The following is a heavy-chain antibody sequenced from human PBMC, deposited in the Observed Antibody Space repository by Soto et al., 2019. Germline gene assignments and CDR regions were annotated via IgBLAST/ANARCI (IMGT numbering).Heavy chain of an antibody. Sequence: QVQVVQSGVEVRRPGSSVKVSCKASGDTFKNCVISWVRQAPGRGLEWMGGIIPLFGTTDFVQRFQGRLTITTDESTTTAYMELSRLRSEDTATYYCAAELGFGKLSVVWGQGTTVIVSS. D-gene: IGHD3-10*01. CDR2: IIPLFGTT. CDR3: AAELGFGKLSVV. V-gene: IGHV1-69*01. CDR1: GDTFKNCV. J-gene: IGHJ6*02.